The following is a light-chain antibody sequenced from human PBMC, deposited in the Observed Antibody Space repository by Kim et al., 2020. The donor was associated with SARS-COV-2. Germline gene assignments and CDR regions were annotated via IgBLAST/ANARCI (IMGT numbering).Light chain of an antibody. Sequence: SGSPGERATLSCRASQTISSNLAWYRQKPGQAPRLLIYGASSRATGIPARFSGSGFGTEFTLTISSLQSEDFAVYFCHQYNFWPYSFGQGTKLEIK. J-gene: IGKJ2*03. CDR1: QTISSN. CDR2: GAS. CDR3: HQYNFWPYS. V-gene: IGKV3-15*01.